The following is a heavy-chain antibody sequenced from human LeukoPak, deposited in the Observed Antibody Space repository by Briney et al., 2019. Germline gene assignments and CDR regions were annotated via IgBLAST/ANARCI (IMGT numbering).Heavy chain of an antibody. CDR3: ARRLPDSGSYSPDY. CDR1: GFTLSSFD. V-gene: IGHV3-30*02. D-gene: IGHD3-10*01. J-gene: IGHJ4*02. CDR2: IKFDGSQK. Sequence: PGGSLRLSCAPSGFTLSSFDMHWVRQPPDKGLEWVAFIKFDGSQKYYADSERGRFTVSRYNSRNMLYLQLDSLRDDDTAVYFCARRLPDSGSYSPDYWGQGALVTVSS.